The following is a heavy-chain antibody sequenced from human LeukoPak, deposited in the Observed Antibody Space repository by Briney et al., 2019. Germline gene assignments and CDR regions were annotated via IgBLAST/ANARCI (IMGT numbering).Heavy chain of an antibody. CDR2: INRSGST. V-gene: IGHV4-34*01. D-gene: IGHD3-22*01. Sequence: PSETLSLTCAVCGGSFSGYYWSWIRQPPGKGLEWIGEINRSGSTNYNPSLKSRVTISVDTSKNQFSLKLSSVTAADTAVYYCARGHVNLNYYDSSGYYYSFVYWGQGTLVTVSS. CDR1: GGSFSGYY. J-gene: IGHJ4*02. CDR3: ARGHVNLNYYDSSGYYYSFVY.